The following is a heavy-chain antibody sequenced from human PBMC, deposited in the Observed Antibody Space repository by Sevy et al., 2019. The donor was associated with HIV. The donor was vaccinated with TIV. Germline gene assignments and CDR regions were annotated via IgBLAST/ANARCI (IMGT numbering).Heavy chain of an antibody. CDR3: ARGFKERWLQLGNFDY. CDR2: ISSSSSYI. V-gene: IGHV3-21*01. J-gene: IGHJ4*02. CDR1: GFTFSSYT. Sequence: GGSLRLSCAASGFTFSSYTMNWVRQAPGKGLEWVSSISSSSSYIYYADSVKGRFTNSRDNAKNSLYLQMNSLRAEDTAVYYCARGFKERWLQLGNFDYWGQGTLVTVSS. D-gene: IGHD5-12*01.